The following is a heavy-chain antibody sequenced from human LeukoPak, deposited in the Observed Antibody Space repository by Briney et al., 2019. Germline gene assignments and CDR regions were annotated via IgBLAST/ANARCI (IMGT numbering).Heavy chain of an antibody. D-gene: IGHD3-22*01. CDR2: ISHDGSNK. J-gene: IGHJ6*03. CDR1: GFTFSSYA. CDR3: AKEGPKRYDSSGYYSYYYYYYMDV. V-gene: IGHV3-30-3*01. Sequence: PGGSLRLSCAASGFTFSSYAMYWVRQAPGKGLEWVAVISHDGSNKYYADSVKGRFTISRDNSKNTLYLQMNSLRAEDTAVYYCAKEGPKRYDSSGYYSYYYYYYMDVWGKGTTVTVSS.